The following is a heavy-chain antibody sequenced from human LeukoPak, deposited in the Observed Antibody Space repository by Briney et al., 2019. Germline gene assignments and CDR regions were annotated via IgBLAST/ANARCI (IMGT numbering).Heavy chain of an antibody. D-gene: IGHD3-16*02. J-gene: IGHJ3*02. CDR3: ARVRGELPLEAFDI. V-gene: IGHV1-2*02. CDR2: INPNSGGT. Sequence: SVKVSCKASGYTFTGYYMHWVRQAPGQGLEWMGWINPNSGGTNYAQKFQGRVTMTRDTSISTAYMELSRLRSDDTAVYYCARVRGELPLEAFDIWGQGTMVTVSS. CDR1: GYTFTGYY.